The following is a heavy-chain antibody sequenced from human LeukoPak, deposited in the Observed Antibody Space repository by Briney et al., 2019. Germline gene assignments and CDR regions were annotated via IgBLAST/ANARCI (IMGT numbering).Heavy chain of an antibody. CDR2: TSSSSSTI. CDR3: ARPSAGGGDFWSGYSDAFDI. D-gene: IGHD3-3*01. CDR1: GFTFSSYS. V-gene: IGHV3-48*01. Sequence: GGSLRLSCAASGFTFSSYSMNWVRQAPGKGLEWVSYTSSSSSTIYYADSVKGRFTISRDNAKNSLYLQMNSLRAEDTAVYYCARPSAGGGDFWSGYSDAFDIWGQGTMVTVSS. J-gene: IGHJ3*02.